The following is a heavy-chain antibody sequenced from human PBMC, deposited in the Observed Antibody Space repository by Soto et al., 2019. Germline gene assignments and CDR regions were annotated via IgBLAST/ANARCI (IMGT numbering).Heavy chain of an antibody. V-gene: IGHV3-74*01. CDR3: AIRASYYDSSGYFDY. J-gene: IGHJ4*02. CDR2: INSDGSST. CDR1: GFTFSRYW. D-gene: IGHD3-22*01. Sequence: PGGSLRLSCAASGFTFSRYWMHWVRQAPGKGLVWVSRINSDGSSTSYADSVKGRFTISRDNAKNTLYLQMNSLRAEDTAVYYCAIRASYYDSSGYFDYWGQGTLVTVSS.